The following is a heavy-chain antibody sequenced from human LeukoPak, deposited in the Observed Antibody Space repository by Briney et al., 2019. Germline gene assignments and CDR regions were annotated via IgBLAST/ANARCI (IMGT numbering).Heavy chain of an antibody. J-gene: IGHJ4*02. D-gene: IGHD3-10*01. CDR2: ISYDGSNK. CDR1: GLTFSSYA. V-gene: IGHV3-30*04. Sequence: PGGSLRLSCSASGLTFSSYAMNWVRQAPGKGLEWVAVISYDGSNKYYADSVKGRFTISRDNSKNTLYLQMNSLRAEDTAVYYCARDRASFMVRGVLNYWGQGTLVTVSS. CDR3: ARDRASFMVRGVLNY.